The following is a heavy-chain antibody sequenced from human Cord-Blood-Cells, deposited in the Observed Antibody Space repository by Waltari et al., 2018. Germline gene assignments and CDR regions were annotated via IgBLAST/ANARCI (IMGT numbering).Heavy chain of an antibody. CDR1: GFTVSSNY. D-gene: IGHD3-3*01. CDR3: ARSFRFLEWLGWFDP. J-gene: IGHJ5*02. CDR2: IYSGGST. V-gene: IGHV3-53*01. Sequence: EVQLVESGGGLIQPGGSLRLSCAASGFTVSSNYMSWVRQAPGKGLEWVSVIYSGGSTDYADSVKGRFTISRDNSKNTLYLQMNSLRAEDTAVYYCARSFRFLEWLGWFDPWGQGTLVTVSS.